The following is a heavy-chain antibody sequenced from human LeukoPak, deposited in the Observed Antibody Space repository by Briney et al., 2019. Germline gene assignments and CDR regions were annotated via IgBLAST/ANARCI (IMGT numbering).Heavy chain of an antibody. CDR2: INWNGGST. J-gene: IGHJ4*02. CDR3: AKDWTPKWYYDSSGYTVGKPDY. CDR1: GFTFDDYG. V-gene: IGHV3-20*04. Sequence: PGGSLRLSCAASGFTFDDYGMSWVRQAPGKGLELVSGINWNGGSTGYADSVKGRFTISRDNAKNTLYLQMNSLRAEDTAVYYCAKDWTPKWYYDSSGYTVGKPDYWGQGTLVTVSS. D-gene: IGHD3-22*01.